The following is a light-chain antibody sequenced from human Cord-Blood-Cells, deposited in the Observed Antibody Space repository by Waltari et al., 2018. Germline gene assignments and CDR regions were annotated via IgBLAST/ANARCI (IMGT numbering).Light chain of an antibody. Sequence: QSALTQPASVSGSPGQSITISCTGTSSDVGGYNYVSWYQQHPGKAPKLMIYDVSKRASGVSNRVSGSKSGNTASMTISGVQAEDEADYYCSSYTGSSTWVFGGGTKLTVL. CDR1: SSDVGGYNY. CDR3: SSYTGSSTWV. CDR2: DVS. J-gene: IGLJ3*02. V-gene: IGLV2-14*01.